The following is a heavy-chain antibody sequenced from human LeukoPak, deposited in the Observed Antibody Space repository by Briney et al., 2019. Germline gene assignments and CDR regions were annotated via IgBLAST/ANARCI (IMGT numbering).Heavy chain of an antibody. V-gene: IGHV1-2*02. Sequence: GASVKVSCKASGYTFTGYYMHWARQAPGQGLEWMGWINPNSGGTNYAQKFQGRVTMTRDTSISTAYMELSRLRSDDTAVYYCAREGSLYYYYYGMDVWGQGTTVTVSS. CDR3: AREGSLYYYYYGMDV. CDR1: GYTFTGYY. CDR2: INPNSGGT. D-gene: IGHD3-10*01. J-gene: IGHJ6*02.